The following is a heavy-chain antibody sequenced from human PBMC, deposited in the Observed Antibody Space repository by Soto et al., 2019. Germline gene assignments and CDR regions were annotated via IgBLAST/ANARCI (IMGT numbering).Heavy chain of an antibody. CDR3: ASRTDYVWGSYGY. J-gene: IGHJ4*02. V-gene: IGHV4-4*03. Sequence: PETLSLTCAVSGGSISSSNWWSWVRQPPGKGLEWIGEIYHSGSTNYNPSLKSRVTISVDKSKNQFSLKLSSVTAADTAVYYCASRTDYVWGSYGYWGQGTLVTVSS. D-gene: IGHD3-16*01. CDR1: GGSISSSNW. CDR2: IYHSGST.